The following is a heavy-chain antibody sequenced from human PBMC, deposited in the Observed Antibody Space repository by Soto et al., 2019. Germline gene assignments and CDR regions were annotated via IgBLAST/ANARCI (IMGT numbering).Heavy chain of an antibody. CDR1: GGSFRGYY. V-gene: IGHV4-34*01. CDR3: ARGPWAAAFDI. D-gene: IGHD2-15*01. Sequence: SETLSLTCAVYGGSFRGYYWSWIRQPPGKGLEWIGEINHSGSTNYNPSLKSRVTISVDTSKNQFSLKLSSVTAADTAVYYCARGPWAAAFDIWGQGTMVTVSS. J-gene: IGHJ3*02. CDR2: INHSGST.